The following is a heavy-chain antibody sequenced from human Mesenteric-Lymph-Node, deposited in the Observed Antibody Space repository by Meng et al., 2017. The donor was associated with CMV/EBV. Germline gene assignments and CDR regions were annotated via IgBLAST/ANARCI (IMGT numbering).Heavy chain of an antibody. CDR1: GFTFSSNW. V-gene: IGHV3-74*01. D-gene: IGHD3-16*01. CDR3: ARVWGIYYFDY. J-gene: IGHJ4*02. CDR2: INSDGSST. Sequence: GGSLRPSCAASGFTFSSNWMHWVRQAPGKGLVWVSRINSDGSSTTYADSVKGRFTISRDNAKHTLYLQVNSLRAEDTAVYYCARVWGIYYFDYWGQGTLVTVSS.